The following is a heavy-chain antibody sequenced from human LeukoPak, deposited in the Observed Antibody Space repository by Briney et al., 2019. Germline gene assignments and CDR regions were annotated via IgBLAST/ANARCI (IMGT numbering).Heavy chain of an antibody. J-gene: IGHJ4*02. CDR1: GGSISSGSYY. CDR3: AREYYDSSGYFDY. Sequence: SQTLSLTGTVPGGSISSGSYYGSWIRQPAGKGREGIGRIYTSGRTNYTPSLNSRMTISVDTSKNQFSLKMSSVTAAETAVYYCAREYYDSSGYFDYWGQGTMVTVSS. D-gene: IGHD3-22*01. CDR2: IYTSGRT. V-gene: IGHV4-61*02.